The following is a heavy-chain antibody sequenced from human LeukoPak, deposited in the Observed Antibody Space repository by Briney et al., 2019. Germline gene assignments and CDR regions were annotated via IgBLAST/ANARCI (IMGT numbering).Heavy chain of an antibody. CDR1: GFTFSNYN. D-gene: IGHD6-13*01. CDR3: AKDGPAAAGSTWNYYYYYYMDV. CDR2: IWYDGSNK. Sequence: PGGSLRLSCVASGFTFSNYNMNWVRQAPGKGLEWVAVIWYDGSNKYYADSVKGRFTISRDNSKNTLYLQMNSLRAEDTAVYYCAKDGPAAAGSTWNYYYYYYMDVWGKGTTVTVSS. J-gene: IGHJ6*03. V-gene: IGHV3-33*06.